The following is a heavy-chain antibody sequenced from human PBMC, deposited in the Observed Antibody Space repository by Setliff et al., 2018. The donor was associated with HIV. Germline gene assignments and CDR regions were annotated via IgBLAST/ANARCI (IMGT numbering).Heavy chain of an antibody. J-gene: IGHJ1*01. D-gene: IGHD3-10*01. CDR3: ASMGYFGESYFQF. CDR2: IDPNNSVT. V-gene: IGHV1-2*02. Sequence: GASVKVSCKASGYMFTAYHVHWGRRAPGRGLEWMGNIDPNNSVTRSARNFQGRVTMTRDTSISTAYMELSGLTSDDTAVYYCASMGYFGESYFQFWGKGTLGTVSS. CDR1: GYMFTAYH.